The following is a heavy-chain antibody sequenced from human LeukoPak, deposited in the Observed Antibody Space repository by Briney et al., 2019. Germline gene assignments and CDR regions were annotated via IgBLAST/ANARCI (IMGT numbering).Heavy chain of an antibody. CDR3: ARDLGTVVTGTHALN. CDR1: GYTLTELS. CDR2: FNPEDGET. D-gene: IGHD4-23*01. V-gene: IGHV1-24*01. J-gene: IGHJ4*02. Sequence: GASVKVSCKVSGYTLTELSMHWVRQAPGKGLEWMGGFNPEDGETIYAQKFQGRVTITADKSTSTAYMELSSLRSEDTAVYYCARDLGTVVTGTHALNWGQGTLVTVSS.